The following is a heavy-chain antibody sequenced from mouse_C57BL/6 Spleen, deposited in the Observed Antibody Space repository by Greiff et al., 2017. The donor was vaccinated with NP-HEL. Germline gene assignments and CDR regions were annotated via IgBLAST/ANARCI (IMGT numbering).Heavy chain of an antibody. CDR2: IYPRSGNT. D-gene: IGHD3-2*02. CDR1: GYTFTSYG. Sequence: VQLQQSGAELARPGASVKLSCKASGYTFTSYGISWVKQRTGQGLEWIGEIYPRSGNTYYNEKFKGKATLTADKSSSTAYMELRSLTSEDSAVYFCARRLVYAMDYWGQGTSVTVSS. CDR3: ARRLVYAMDY. J-gene: IGHJ4*01. V-gene: IGHV1-81*01.